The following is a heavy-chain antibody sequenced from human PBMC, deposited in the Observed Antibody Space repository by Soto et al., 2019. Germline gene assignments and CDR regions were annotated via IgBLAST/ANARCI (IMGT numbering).Heavy chain of an antibody. CDR1: GGSFSGYY. CDR3: ARVVYYYYYYGMDV. J-gene: IGHJ6*02. Sequence: TSETLSLTCAVYGGSFSGYYWSWIRQPPGKGLEWIGEINHSGSTNYNPSLKSRVTISVDTSKNQFSLKLSSVTAADTAVYYCARVVYYYYYYGMDVWGQGTTVTVSS. V-gene: IGHV4-34*01. CDR2: INHSGST.